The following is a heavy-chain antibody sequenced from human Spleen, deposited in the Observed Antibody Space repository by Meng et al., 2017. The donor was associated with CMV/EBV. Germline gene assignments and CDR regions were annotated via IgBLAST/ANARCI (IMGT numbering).Heavy chain of an antibody. V-gene: IGHV3-11*04. CDR3: TRGDYGDYTAYFDY. CDR1: GFTFSDYS. Sequence: GGSLRLSCAASGFTFSDYSMSWIRQAPGKGLEWVSYISSTGGTIYYADSVKGRFTISRDNAKNSLYLQINSLRAEDTAVYYCTRGDYGDYTAYFDYWGQGTLGTVSS. J-gene: IGHJ4*02. CDR2: ISSTGGTI. D-gene: IGHD4-17*01.